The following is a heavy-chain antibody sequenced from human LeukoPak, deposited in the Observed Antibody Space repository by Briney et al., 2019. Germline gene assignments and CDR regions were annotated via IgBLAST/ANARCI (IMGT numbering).Heavy chain of an antibody. Sequence: GGSLRLSCAASGFTFSSYAMSWVRQAPGKGLEWVSAISGSGGSTYYADSVKGRFTISRDNSKNTLYLQMNSLRAEDTAVYYCAREIQLRHDSSLYFDYWGQGTLVTVSS. D-gene: IGHD3-22*01. CDR1: GFTFSSYA. V-gene: IGHV3-23*01. CDR3: AREIQLRHDSSLYFDY. CDR2: ISGSGGST. J-gene: IGHJ4*02.